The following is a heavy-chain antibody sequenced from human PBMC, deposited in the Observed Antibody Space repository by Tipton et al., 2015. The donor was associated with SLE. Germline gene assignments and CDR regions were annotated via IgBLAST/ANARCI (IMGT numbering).Heavy chain of an antibody. CDR2: IYRGGGA. D-gene: IGHD6-6*01. J-gene: IGHJ4*02. CDR1: GASITNYH. CDR3: ARVDPRSSSSGLYDH. V-gene: IGHV4-59*08. Sequence: TLSLTCTVSGASITNYHWIWIRQSPGKGLEWIGYIYRGGGATYNPSLKSRVTMSIDVSKNHFSLNLSSVTAADTAVYYCARVDPRSSSSGLYDHWGQGTLVTVSS.